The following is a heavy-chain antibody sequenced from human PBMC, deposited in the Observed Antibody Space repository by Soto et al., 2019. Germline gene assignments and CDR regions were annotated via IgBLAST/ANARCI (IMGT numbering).Heavy chain of an antibody. V-gene: IGHV4-39*01. CDR2: IFYSGST. J-gene: IGHJ4*02. CDR1: GGSISSSIYY. CDR3: ARDFMRYRRSPSPLVY. Sequence: SETLSLTCTVSGGSISSSIYYGGWIRQPPGKGLEWIGSIFYSGSTYYNPSLKSRVTISVDTSKNQFSLKLYSVTAADTAMYYCARDFMRYRRSPSPLVYCCQATLVTVSS. D-gene: IGHD6-6*01.